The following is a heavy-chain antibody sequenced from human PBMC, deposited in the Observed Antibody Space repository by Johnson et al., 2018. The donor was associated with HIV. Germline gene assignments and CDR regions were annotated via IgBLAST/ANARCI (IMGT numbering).Heavy chain of an antibody. CDR2: FSREGNT. Sequence: EVQLVESGGGVVQPGGSLRLSCAVSGFTFSTYDIHWVRQSTGKGLEWVASFSREGNTFYAGSVRGRFSISRDNAKNSLFLQMHSLRAEDTALYYCAKDIGLSGSYFFGAFDMWGQGTMVTVSS. CDR3: AKDIGLSGSYFFGAFDM. J-gene: IGHJ3*02. V-gene: IGHV3-13*01. CDR1: GFTFSTYD. D-gene: IGHD1-26*01.